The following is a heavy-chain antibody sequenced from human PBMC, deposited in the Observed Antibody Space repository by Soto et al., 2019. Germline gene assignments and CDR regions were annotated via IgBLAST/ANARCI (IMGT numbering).Heavy chain of an antibody. CDR2: ISGSGGST. CDR3: AKAGRYHYYYYGMDV. J-gene: IGHJ6*02. D-gene: IGHD3-9*01. V-gene: IGHV3-23*01. CDR1: GFTFSSYA. Sequence: GGSLRLSCAASGFTFSSYAMSWVRQAPGKGLEWVPAISGSGGSTYYADSVKGRFTISRDNSKNTLYLQMNSLRAEDTAVYYCAKAGRYHYYYYGMDVWGQGTTVTVSS.